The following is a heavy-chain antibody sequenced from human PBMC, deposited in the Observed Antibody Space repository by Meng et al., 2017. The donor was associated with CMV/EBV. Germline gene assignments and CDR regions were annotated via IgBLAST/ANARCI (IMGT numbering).Heavy chain of an antibody. J-gene: IGHJ6*02. V-gene: IGHV1-8*01. CDR3: ARGTEHSFDWLTHPRGPDNGLDV. Sequence: ASVKVSCKASGYSFTNYDINWVRQATGQGLEWMGWINPNSGNTGYAHKFQGRVTMTRNTSISTAFMELSSLSSEDTAVYYCARGTEHSFDWLTHPRGPDNGLDVWGQGTTVTVSS. CDR2: INPNSGNT. CDR1: GYSFTNYD. D-gene: IGHD3-9*01.